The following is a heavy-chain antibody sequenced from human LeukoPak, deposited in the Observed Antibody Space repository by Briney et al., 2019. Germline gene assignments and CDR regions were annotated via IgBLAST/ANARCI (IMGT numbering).Heavy chain of an antibody. CDR2: ISYDGSNK. D-gene: IGHD2-15*01. CDR1: GFTFSNHA. Sequence: PGGSLRLSCAAAGFTFSNHATYWVRQAPGKGLEWVAVISYDGSNKFYADSVKGRCTISRDSSKNTLNLQMDNLRHEDTVVYYCARGLIGCCNCIKCRLPDYWGRGTLVTVSS. CDR3: ARGLIGCCNCIKCRLPDY. V-gene: IGHV3-30*04. J-gene: IGHJ4*02.